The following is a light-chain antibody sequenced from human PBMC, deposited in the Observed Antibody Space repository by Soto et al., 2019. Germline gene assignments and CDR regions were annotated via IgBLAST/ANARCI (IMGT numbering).Light chain of an antibody. J-gene: IGKJ1*01. Sequence: DIQMTQSPSSVSASVGDRVTITCRASQAISRYLVWYQQKPGKAPELLIYAASSLRSGVPSRFSGSGSATDFTLTISSLQPEDFATYYCQQANSFPRTFGQGTKVEI. V-gene: IGKV1-12*01. CDR3: QQANSFPRT. CDR1: QAISRY. CDR2: AAS.